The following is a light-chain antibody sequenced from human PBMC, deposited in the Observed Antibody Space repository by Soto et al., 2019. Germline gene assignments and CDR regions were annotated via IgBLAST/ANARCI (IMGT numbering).Light chain of an antibody. CDR3: QHYGSSPLT. V-gene: IGKV3-20*01. J-gene: IGKJ4*01. CDR2: GAS. CDR1: QSLSSSY. Sequence: EIVLTQSPGTLSLSPGERATLSCRASQSLSSSYLAWYQQKPGQAPRLLIYGASSRATGIPDRFSGSGSGTDFTLTISRLEPEDFAVYYCQHYGSSPLTFAGGTKVAIK.